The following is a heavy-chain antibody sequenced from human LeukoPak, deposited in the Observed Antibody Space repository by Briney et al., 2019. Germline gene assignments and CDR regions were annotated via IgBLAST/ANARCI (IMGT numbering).Heavy chain of an antibody. CDR2: IYYSGST. Sequence: SETLSLTCTVSGGSISSYCWSWIRQPPGKGLEWIGYIYYSGSTNYNPSLKSRVTISVDTSKNQFSLKLSSVTAADTAVYYCAGFSLRQYSSSGDFDYWGQGTLVTVSS. CDR1: GGSISSYC. J-gene: IGHJ4*02. V-gene: IGHV4-59*01. CDR3: AGFSLRQYSSSGDFDY. D-gene: IGHD6-13*01.